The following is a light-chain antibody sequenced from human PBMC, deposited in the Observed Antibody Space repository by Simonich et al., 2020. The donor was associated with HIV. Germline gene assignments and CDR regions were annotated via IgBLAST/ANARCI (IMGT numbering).Light chain of an antibody. Sequence: QSALTQPASVSGSPGQSITISCTGTSSDVGGYKYVSWYQQHPGKAPKLMIYDVNYRPSGVSNRFTGSKAGNTASLTISGLQAEDEADYYCSSYTSSSTRVFGGGTKLTVL. J-gene: IGLJ3*02. V-gene: IGLV2-14*03. CDR3: SSYTSSSTRV. CDR2: DVN. CDR1: SSDVGGYKY.